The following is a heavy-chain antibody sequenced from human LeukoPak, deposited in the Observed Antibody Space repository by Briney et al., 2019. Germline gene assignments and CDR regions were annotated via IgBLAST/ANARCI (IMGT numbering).Heavy chain of an antibody. CDR3: ARSRSGSVAGTSDY. D-gene: IGHD6-19*01. J-gene: IGHJ4*02. Sequence: GGSLRLSCAASGFTFSRYAMAWVRQAPGKGLQWVSSISTDGDTYYTDSVKARFTISRDVSRNTLFLQMISLRAEDTALYYCARSRSGSVAGTSDYWGQGTLVTLSS. V-gene: IGHV3-23*01. CDR1: GFTFSRYA. CDR2: ISTDGDT.